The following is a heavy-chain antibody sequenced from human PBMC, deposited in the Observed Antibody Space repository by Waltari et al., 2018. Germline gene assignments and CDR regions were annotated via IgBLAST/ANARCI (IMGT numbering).Heavy chain of an antibody. Sequence: EMRLVASGGGLVHPGGSLTLSCTAPESAVGASYMPWVRQAQGEGLEWVSVIFTSGSTFYADSVKGRFSISRDDSKNTLYLQMTSLRVEDTAVYYCARGYCNDGTCYAGWFDPWGRGTLVTVSS. CDR2: IFTSGST. CDR1: ESAVGASY. D-gene: IGHD2-15*01. V-gene: IGHV3-66*01. J-gene: IGHJ5*02. CDR3: ARGYCNDGTCYAGWFDP.